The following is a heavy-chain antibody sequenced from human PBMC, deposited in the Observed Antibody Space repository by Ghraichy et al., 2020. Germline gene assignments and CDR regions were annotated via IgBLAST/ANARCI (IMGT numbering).Heavy chain of an antibody. J-gene: IGHJ5*02. CDR3: ARSLGYSDGHDP. CDR2: VFDNGKT. CDR1: GGAISSSAYY. V-gene: IGHV4-39*01. D-gene: IGHD5-18*01. Sequence: SETLSLTCTVSGGAISSSAYYWGWFRQPPGKGLEWIGSVFDNGKTHYNPSLKSRVTISLDTSNNQFSLDLSSVAAADTAIYYCARSLGYSDGHDPWGQGILVTVSS.